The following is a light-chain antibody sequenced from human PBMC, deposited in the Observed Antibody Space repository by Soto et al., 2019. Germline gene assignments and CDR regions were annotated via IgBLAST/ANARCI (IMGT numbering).Light chain of an antibody. CDR3: QQYGSSPLT. CDR1: QSISDT. CDR2: SAS. Sequence: EIVMTQSPATLSVSPGGRATLSCRASQSISDTLAWYQQKPGQAPRLLIYSASRGATGFPARFSGSGSGTDFTLTISRLEPEDFAVYYCQQYGSSPLTFGGGTKWIS. J-gene: IGKJ4*01. V-gene: IGKV3-20*01.